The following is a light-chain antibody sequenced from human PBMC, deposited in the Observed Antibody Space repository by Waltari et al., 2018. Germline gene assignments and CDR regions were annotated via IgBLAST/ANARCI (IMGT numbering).Light chain of an antibody. CDR1: QSISTW. V-gene: IGKV1-5*03. CDR2: QAS. CDR3: QQHSTYPIT. J-gene: IGKJ5*01. Sequence: DIQMTQSPSTLSASVGDRVTISCRASQSISTWLAWYQERPGKVPKLLIYQASTLKSGVPSRVSGSGSGTEFTRTISSLQPDDLATYYCQQHSTYPITCGQGTRLEIK.